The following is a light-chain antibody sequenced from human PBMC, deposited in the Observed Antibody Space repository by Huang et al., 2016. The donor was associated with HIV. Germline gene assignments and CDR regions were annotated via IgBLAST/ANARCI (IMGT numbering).Light chain of an antibody. CDR1: QDIRTS. J-gene: IGKJ5*01. CDR3: QQYKSYPIT. Sequence: DIEMTQSPSSVSASVGDRVTITCRASQDIRTSLAWFQQKPGNAPKSLIYDASTLQKGVPSKFSGSGSGTDFTLTISSLQPEDFAIYYCQQYKSYPITFGQGTRLEMK. CDR2: DAS. V-gene: IGKV1-16*02.